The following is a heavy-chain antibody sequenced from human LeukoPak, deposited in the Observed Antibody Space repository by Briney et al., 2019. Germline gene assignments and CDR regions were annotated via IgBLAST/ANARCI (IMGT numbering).Heavy chain of an antibody. Sequence: PGGSLRLSCAASGFTFSSYDMHWVRQATGKGLEWVSAIGTAGDTYYPGSVKGRFTISRENAKNSLYLQMNSLRAEDTAVYYCAGVTNDFWSGTIDYWGQGTLVTVSS. CDR2: IGTAGDT. V-gene: IGHV3-13*01. D-gene: IGHD3-3*01. J-gene: IGHJ4*02. CDR1: GFTFSSYD. CDR3: AGVTNDFWSGTIDY.